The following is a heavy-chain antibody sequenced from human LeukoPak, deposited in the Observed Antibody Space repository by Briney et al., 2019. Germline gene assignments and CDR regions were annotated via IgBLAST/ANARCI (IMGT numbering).Heavy chain of an antibody. D-gene: IGHD6-13*01. Sequence: PGGSLRLSCAASGFTFSSFEMNWVRQAPGKGLEWVSSISGGGASTYYADSVKGRFTISRDNSKNTLYLQMNSLRAEDTAVYYCARDRGYSSSWHTAAFDYWGQGTLVTVSS. CDR2: ISGGGAST. CDR1: GFTFSSFE. V-gene: IGHV3-23*01. J-gene: IGHJ4*02. CDR3: ARDRGYSSSWHTAAFDY.